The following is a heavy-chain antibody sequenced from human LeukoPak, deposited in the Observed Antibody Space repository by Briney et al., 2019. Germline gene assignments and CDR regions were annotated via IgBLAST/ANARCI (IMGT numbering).Heavy chain of an antibody. CDR2: ISGSGGST. CDR3: ALGYSSGWPYFGY. D-gene: IGHD6-19*01. Sequence: GGSLRLSCAASGFTFSSYAISWVRQAPGKGLEWVSAISGSGGSTYYADSVKGRFTISRDNSKNTLYLQMNSLRAEDTAVYYCALGYSSGWPYFGYWGQGTLVTVSS. V-gene: IGHV3-23*01. CDR1: GFTFSSYA. J-gene: IGHJ4*02.